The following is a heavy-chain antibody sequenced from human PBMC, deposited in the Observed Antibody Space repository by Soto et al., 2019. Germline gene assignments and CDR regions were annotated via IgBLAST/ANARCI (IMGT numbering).Heavy chain of an antibody. CDR3: ARDSPPAYCGGDCFTYYFDY. V-gene: IGHV1-18*01. D-gene: IGHD2-21*02. Sequence: QVQLVQSGAEVKKPGASVKVSCKASGYTFTSYGISWVRQAPGQGLEWMGWISAYNGNTNYAQKLQGRVTMTTDTSTSTDYMELRSLRSDDTAVYYCARDSPPAYCGGDCFTYYFDYWGQGTLVTVSS. CDR1: GYTFTSYG. CDR2: ISAYNGNT. J-gene: IGHJ4*02.